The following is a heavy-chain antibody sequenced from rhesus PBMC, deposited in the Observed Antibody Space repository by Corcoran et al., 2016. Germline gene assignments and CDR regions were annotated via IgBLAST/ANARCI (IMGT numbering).Heavy chain of an antibody. J-gene: IGHJ4*01. Sequence: QVTLKESGPALVKPTQTLTLTCTFSGFSISTSGMGVGWIRQPPGKALEWLALIYWADDKYSHTTLKSRLTISTDPSNNQFVLTMTTMDPVATATYYCARIRRSSYFDYLGQGVLVTVSS. CDR2: IYWADDK. CDR3: ARIRRSSYFDY. V-gene: IGHV2S1*01. CDR1: GFSISTSGMG.